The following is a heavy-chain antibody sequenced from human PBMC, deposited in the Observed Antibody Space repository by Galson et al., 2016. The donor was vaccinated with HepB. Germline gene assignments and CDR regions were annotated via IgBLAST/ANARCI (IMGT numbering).Heavy chain of an antibody. CDR2: IDLRGSP. V-gene: IGHV4-59*08. CDR1: GGPISSYY. J-gene: IGHJ3*02. Sequence: SETLSLTCIVSGGPISSYYWSWIRQPPGKRLEWIGGIDLRGSPNHNPSLKSRGAMSIDTSKDQLSLTLSSVTAADTAIYYCARHTPRGRFGDLLYDAFDIWGQGTMVTVSS. CDR3: ARHTPRGRFGDLLYDAFDI. D-gene: IGHD3-10*01.